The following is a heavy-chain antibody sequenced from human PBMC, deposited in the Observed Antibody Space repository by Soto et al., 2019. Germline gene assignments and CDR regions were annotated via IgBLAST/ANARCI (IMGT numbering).Heavy chain of an antibody. V-gene: IGHV4-59*01. D-gene: IGHD2-15*01. CDR3: ARDSEAAPDAFDI. Sequence: QVQLQESGPGLVKPSETLSLTCTVSGGSISSYYWSWIRQPPGKGLEWIGYIYYSGSTNYNPSLKSRVTISVDTSKNQFSLKLSSVTAADTAVYYCARDSEAAPDAFDIWGQGTMVTVSS. CDR1: GGSISSYY. J-gene: IGHJ3*02. CDR2: IYYSGST.